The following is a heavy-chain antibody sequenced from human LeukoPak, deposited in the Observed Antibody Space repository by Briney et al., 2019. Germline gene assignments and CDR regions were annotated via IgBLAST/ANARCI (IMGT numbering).Heavy chain of an antibody. Sequence: GGSLRLSCAASGFTFSSYSMNWVRQAPGKGLEWVSSISSSSSYIYYADSVKGRFTISRDNAKNSLYLQMNSLRAEVTAVYSCARDSLNKDDYWGQGTLVTVSS. V-gene: IGHV3-21*01. D-gene: IGHD1/OR15-1a*01. CDR2: ISSSSSYI. CDR1: GFTFSSYS. J-gene: IGHJ4*02. CDR3: ARDSLNKDDY.